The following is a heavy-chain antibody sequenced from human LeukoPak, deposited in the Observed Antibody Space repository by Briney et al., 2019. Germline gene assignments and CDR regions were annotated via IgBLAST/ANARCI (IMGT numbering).Heavy chain of an antibody. Sequence: PSETLSLTCTVSGGSISSYYWSWIRQPAGKGLEWIGRIYTSGSTNYNPSLKSRVTMSVDTSKNQFSLKLSSVTAADTAVYYCARECSSSTSCANFDYWGQGTLVTVSS. CDR3: ARECSSSTSCANFDY. CDR1: GGSISSYY. CDR2: IYTSGST. V-gene: IGHV4-4*07. J-gene: IGHJ4*02. D-gene: IGHD2-2*01.